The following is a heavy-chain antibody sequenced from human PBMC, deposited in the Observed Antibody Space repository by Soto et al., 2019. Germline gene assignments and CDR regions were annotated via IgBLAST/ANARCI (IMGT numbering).Heavy chain of an antibody. CDR2: IVVGSGNT. J-gene: IGHJ5*02. V-gene: IGHV1-58*01. CDR1: GYTFTSSA. Sequence: SVKVSCKASGYTFTSSAVQWVRQARGQRLEWIGWIVVGSGNTNYAQKFQERVTITRDMSTSTAYMELSSLRSEDTAVYYCAAGSRQGTNWFDPWGQGTLVTVSS. CDR3: AAGSRQGTNWFDP.